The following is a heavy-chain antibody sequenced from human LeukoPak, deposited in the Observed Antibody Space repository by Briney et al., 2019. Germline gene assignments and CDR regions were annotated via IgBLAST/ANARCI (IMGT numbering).Heavy chain of an antibody. Sequence: ASVTVSFKSSGYTFTSYDINWVRQATGQGLEWMGWMNPNSGNTGYVQKFQGRVTMTRNTSISTAYMELSSLRSEDTAVYYCARAPRRRSGFYYYYMDVWGKGTTVTVSS. CDR2: MNPNSGNT. V-gene: IGHV1-8*01. J-gene: IGHJ6*03. D-gene: IGHD3-22*01. CDR3: ARAPRRRSGFYYYYMDV. CDR1: GYTFTSYD.